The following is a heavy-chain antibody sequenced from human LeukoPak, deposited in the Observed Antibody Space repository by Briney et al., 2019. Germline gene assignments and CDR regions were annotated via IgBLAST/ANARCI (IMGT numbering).Heavy chain of an antibody. CDR3: ARERPSMVATVTYFDY. Sequence: GGSLRLSCAASGFTVSSNYMSWVRQAPGKGLEWVSIIYSGGNTYYADSVRGRFTISRDNSKNTLYLQMNSLRTEDTAVYYCARERPSMVATVTYFDYWGQGTLVTVSS. D-gene: IGHD5-12*01. CDR2: IYSGGNT. CDR1: GFTVSSNY. V-gene: IGHV3-53*05. J-gene: IGHJ4*02.